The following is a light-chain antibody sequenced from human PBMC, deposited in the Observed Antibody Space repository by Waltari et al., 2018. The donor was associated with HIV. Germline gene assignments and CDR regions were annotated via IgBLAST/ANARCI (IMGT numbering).Light chain of an antibody. CDR2: DVS. Sequence: QSALTQPRSVSGSPGQSVTISCTGSSGDVGGDNYVSWYQQHPGKAPKLIIYDVSTRPSGVPARFSGSKSGNTASLTIFGLQAEDEADYYCCSYAGSVTFVVFGGGTKVTVV. V-gene: IGLV2-11*01. CDR3: CSYAGSVTFVV. CDR1: SGDVGGDNY. J-gene: IGLJ2*01.